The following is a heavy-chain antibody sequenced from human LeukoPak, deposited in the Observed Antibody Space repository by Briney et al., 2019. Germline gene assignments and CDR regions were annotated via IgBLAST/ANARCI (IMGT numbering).Heavy chain of an antibody. J-gene: IGHJ3*01. V-gene: IGHV4-34*01. CDR1: RGSFSGYF. CDR2: MNDSGST. Sequence: SETLSLTCDVYRGSFSGYFWSWIRQTPGKGLEWLGEMNDSGSTNYNPSLKSRVTISVAVSKNQYSLRLTSVTAADTAVYYCARKGFVESTGWRGAFDVWGQGTMVIVSS. D-gene: IGHD2-8*02. CDR3: ARKGFVESTGWRGAFDV.